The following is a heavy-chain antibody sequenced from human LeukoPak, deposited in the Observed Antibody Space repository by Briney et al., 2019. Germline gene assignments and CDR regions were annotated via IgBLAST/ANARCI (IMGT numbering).Heavy chain of an antibody. V-gene: IGHV4-39*01. J-gene: IGHJ4*02. CDR1: GGSIRIATYS. D-gene: IGHD2-2*01. CDR2: IHSSGST. CDR3: ARRSTSGYYYFDY. Sequence: PSETLSLTCTVSGGSIRIATYSWAWLRPPPGKGLEWIGTIHSSGSTYYHPSLESRVTISLDSSRTQFSLKLTSVTAADAAVYYCARRSTSGYYYFDYWGQGTRVTVSS.